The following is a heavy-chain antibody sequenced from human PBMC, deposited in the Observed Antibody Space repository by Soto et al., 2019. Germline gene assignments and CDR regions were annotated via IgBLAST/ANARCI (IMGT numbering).Heavy chain of an antibody. CDR1: EFTFSNYA. D-gene: IGHD2-15*01. Sequence: AVGSLRLSCAASEFTFSNYAMSWVRQAPGKGLEWVSAISYGGGTTYYADSVKGRFTISRDNSKNSLYLQMNSLRAEDTAVYYCARGKSIFYGMDVWGQGTTVTVS. J-gene: IGHJ6*02. CDR2: ISYGGGTT. CDR3: ARGKSIFYGMDV. V-gene: IGHV3-23*01.